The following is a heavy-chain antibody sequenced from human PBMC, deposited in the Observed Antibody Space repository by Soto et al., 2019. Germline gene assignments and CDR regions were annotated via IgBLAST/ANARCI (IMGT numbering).Heavy chain of an antibody. CDR2: IYSGGST. J-gene: IGHJ6*02. CDR3: ARDRRITVSQYYGMDI. V-gene: IGHV3-53*01. CDR1: GLTVSSNY. D-gene: IGHD3-3*01. Sequence: PGGSLRLSCAASGLTVSSNYMSWVRQAPGEGLEWVALIYSGGSTYYADSVRGRFTISRDNSKNTLYLEMISLRAEDTAMYYCARDRRITVSQYYGMDIWGQGTTATVYS.